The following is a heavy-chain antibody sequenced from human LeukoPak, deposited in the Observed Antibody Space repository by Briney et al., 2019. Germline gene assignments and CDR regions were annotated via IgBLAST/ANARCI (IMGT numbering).Heavy chain of an antibody. Sequence: LSLTCAVSGGSISSANYYWGWIRQPPGKGLEWVAVISYDESDKYYADSVKGRFTISRDNSKNTLYLQMNSLRAEDTAVYYCARDTRGSYNYYYYMDVWGRGTTVTVSS. D-gene: IGHD1-26*01. CDR2: ISYDESDK. CDR1: GGSISSAN. CDR3: ARDTRGSYNYYYYMDV. V-gene: IGHV3-30*04. J-gene: IGHJ6*03.